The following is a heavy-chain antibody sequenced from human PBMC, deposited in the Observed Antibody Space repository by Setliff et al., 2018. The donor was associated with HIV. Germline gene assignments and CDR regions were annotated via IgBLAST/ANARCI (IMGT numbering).Heavy chain of an antibody. J-gene: IGHJ4*02. V-gene: IGHV4-4*07. CDR3: VGDETTVTFDY. CDR2: IYARGGT. D-gene: IGHD4-17*01. CDR1: GVSTSIHY. Sequence: PSETLSLTCTVSGVSTSIHYWVWIRQPAGKGLEWIGRIYARGGTNYNPSLESRVTMSVDTSMNQFSLKLTSVTAADTAVYYCVGDETTVTFDYWGQGTLVTVSS.